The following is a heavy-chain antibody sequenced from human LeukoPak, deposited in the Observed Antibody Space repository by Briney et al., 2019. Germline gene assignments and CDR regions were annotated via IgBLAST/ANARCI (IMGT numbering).Heavy chain of an antibody. CDR3: ARAIRREDCTNGVCSYYYYYYMDV. D-gene: IGHD2-8*01. CDR1: GGSISSYY. Sequence: SETLSLTCTVSGGSISSYYWTWIRQPPGKGLEWIAYTYYSGSTNYNPSLKSRVTISVDTSKNQFSLKLSSVTAADTAVYYCARAIRREDCTNGVCSYYYYYYMDVWGKGTTVTVSS. CDR2: TYYSGST. J-gene: IGHJ6*03. V-gene: IGHV4-59*12.